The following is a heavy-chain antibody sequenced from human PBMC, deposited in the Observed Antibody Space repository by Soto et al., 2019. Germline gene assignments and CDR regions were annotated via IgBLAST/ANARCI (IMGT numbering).Heavy chain of an antibody. D-gene: IGHD2-8*01. J-gene: IGHJ6*02. CDR3: ARGHSTDCSNGVCSFFYNHEMDV. Sequence: ASVKVSCKVSGYTLTELSIHWVRQAPGQGLEWLGRINPKSGGTSTAQKFQGWVTMTRDRSISTVYMELTRLGSDDTAVYFCARGHSTDCSNGVCSFFYNHEMDVWGQGTTVTVSS. CDR1: GYTLTELS. V-gene: IGHV1-2*04. CDR2: INPKSGGT.